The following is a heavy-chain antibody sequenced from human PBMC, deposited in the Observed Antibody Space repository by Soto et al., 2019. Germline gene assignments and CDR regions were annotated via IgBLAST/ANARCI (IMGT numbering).Heavy chain of an antibody. CDR3: ARDGHGMDV. V-gene: IGHV4-61*01. CDR2: IHVSGST. J-gene: IGHJ6*02. Sequence: SETLSLTCTVSGGSVSSCSYQWTWIRQPPVKGLEWIGYIHVSGSTNDNPSLKGRVTMSIDTSKNQFSLKLSSVTAADTAVYYCARDGHGMDVWGQGTKVTVSS. CDR1: GGSVSSCSYQ.